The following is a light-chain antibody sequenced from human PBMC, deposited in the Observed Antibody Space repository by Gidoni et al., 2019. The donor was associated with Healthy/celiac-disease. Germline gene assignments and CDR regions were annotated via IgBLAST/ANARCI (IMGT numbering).Light chain of an antibody. CDR2: GAS. Sequence: EIVMTQSPATLSVSPGERATLSCRASQSVSSYLAWYQQKPGQAPRLLIYGASTRATGIPARFSGSGSGTEFTLTISSLQSEDFAVYYCQQYNNWPPYTFXQXTKLEIK. J-gene: IGKJ2*01. CDR1: QSVSSY. CDR3: QQYNNWPPYT. V-gene: IGKV3-15*01.